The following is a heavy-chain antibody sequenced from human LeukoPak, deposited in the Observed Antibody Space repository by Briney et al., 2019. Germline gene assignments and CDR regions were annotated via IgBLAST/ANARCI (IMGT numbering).Heavy chain of an antibody. CDR3: ARHVPMVRGAQPKPHYYMDV. Sequence: PSETLSLTCAVYGGSFSGYYWSWIRQPPGKGLEWIGEINHSGSTNYNPSLKSRVTISVDTSKNQFSLKLSSVTAADTAVYYCARHVPMVRGAQPKPHYYMDVWGKGTTVTISS. J-gene: IGHJ6*03. CDR2: INHSGST. V-gene: IGHV4-34*01. CDR1: GGSFSGYY. D-gene: IGHD3-10*01.